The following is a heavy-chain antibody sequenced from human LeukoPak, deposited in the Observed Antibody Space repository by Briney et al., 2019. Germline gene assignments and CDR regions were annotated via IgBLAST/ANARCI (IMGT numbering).Heavy chain of an antibody. CDR2: INPNSGGT. CDR1: GYTFTGYY. CDR3: ATSRYDVLTGSPDS. J-gene: IGHJ4*02. Sequence: ASVKVSCKASGYTFTGYYIHWVRQAPGQGLEWMGWINPNSGGTNYAQKFQGRVTMTTDTSITTAFMDLSSLMSDDTAVYYCATSRYDVLTGSPDSWGQGTLVTVSP. D-gene: IGHD3-9*01. V-gene: IGHV1-2*02.